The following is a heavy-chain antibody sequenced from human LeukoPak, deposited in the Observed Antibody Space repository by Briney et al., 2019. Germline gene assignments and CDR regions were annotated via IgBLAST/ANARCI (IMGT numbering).Heavy chain of an antibody. CDR3: ASHYDIDY. D-gene: IGHD3-9*01. Sequence: GGSLRLSCEASGLTFSTYTMNWVRQAPGKGLEWVSSISSGSSYIYYADSMKGRFTVSRDNAKNSLYLQMNSLKAEDTAVYFCASHYDIDYWGQGTLVTVSS. CDR2: ISSGSSYI. CDR1: GLTFSTYT. V-gene: IGHV3-21*06. J-gene: IGHJ4*02.